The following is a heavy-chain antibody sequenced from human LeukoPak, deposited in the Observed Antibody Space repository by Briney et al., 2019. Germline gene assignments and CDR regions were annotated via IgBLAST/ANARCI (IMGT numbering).Heavy chain of an antibody. Sequence: PGGSLRLSCAASGFTFSSYAMHWVRQAPGKGLEWVAVISYDGSNKYYADSVKGRFTISRDNSKNTLYLQMNSLRAEDTAVYYCARALGMAAAGTGWFDPWGQGTLVTVSS. CDR1: GFTFSSYA. J-gene: IGHJ5*02. V-gene: IGHV3-30-3*01. D-gene: IGHD6-13*01. CDR2: ISYDGSNK. CDR3: ARALGMAAAGTGWFDP.